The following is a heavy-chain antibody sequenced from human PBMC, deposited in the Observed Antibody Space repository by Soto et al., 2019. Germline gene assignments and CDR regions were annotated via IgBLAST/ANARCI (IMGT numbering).Heavy chain of an antibody. V-gene: IGHV1-69*01. D-gene: IGHD3-10*01. Sequence: QVQLVQSGAEVKKPGSSVKVSCKASGGTFSSYAISWVRQAPGQGLEWMGGFNPIFETANYAQKFQGRVTITADESTTTAYMELSSLRSEDTAVYYCTRGITLIRGVIPPGYYYGMDVWCQGTKVAVSS. CDR3: TRGITLIRGVIPPGYYYGMDV. CDR1: GGTFSSYA. CDR2: FNPIFETA. J-gene: IGHJ6*02.